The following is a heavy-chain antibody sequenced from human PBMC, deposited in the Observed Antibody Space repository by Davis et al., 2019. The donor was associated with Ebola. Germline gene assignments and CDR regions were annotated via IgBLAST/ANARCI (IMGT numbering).Heavy chain of an antibody. CDR2: IYYSGST. D-gene: IGHD1-26*01. J-gene: IGHJ4*02. CDR3: AREQYSGSYYDY. V-gene: IGHV4-59*01. CDR1: GGSISSYY. Sequence: PSETLSLTCTVPGGSISSYYWSWIRQPPGKGLEWIGYIYYSGSTNYNPSLKSRVTISVDTSKNQFSLKLSSVTAADTAVYYCAREQYSGSYYDYWGQGTLVTVSS.